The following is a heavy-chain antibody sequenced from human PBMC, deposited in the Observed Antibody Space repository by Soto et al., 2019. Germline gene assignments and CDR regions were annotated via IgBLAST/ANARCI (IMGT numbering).Heavy chain of an antibody. Sequence: QVQLQESGPGLVKPSVTLSLTCAVSGGSISSSNWWSWVRQPPGKGLEWIGEIDHSGSTNYNPSLKSRATITADKSKNQCSPKLSPVTAADTAVYYCARVAEAYGFDYWGQGTLVTVSS. CDR2: IDHSGST. D-gene: IGHD3-10*01. CDR3: ARVAEAYGFDY. CDR1: GGSISSSNW. V-gene: IGHV4-4*02. J-gene: IGHJ4*02.